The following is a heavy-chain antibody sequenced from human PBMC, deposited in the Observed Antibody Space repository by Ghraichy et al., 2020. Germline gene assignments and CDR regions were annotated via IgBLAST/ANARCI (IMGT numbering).Heavy chain of an antibody. J-gene: IGHJ5*02. V-gene: IGHV2-5*02. D-gene: IGHD2-15*01. CDR3: AHRAFFCSGGTCCDP. CDR1: GFSLNTNGVS. CDR2: IYWDDTK. Sequence: SGPTLVKPTQTLTLTCTFSGFSLNTNGVSVGWIRQPPGKGLEWLALIYWDDTKVYSPSLNNRLTLSKDTSKSQVVLTLTDMDPVDTATYYCAHRAFFCSGGTCCDPWGQGTLVTVSS.